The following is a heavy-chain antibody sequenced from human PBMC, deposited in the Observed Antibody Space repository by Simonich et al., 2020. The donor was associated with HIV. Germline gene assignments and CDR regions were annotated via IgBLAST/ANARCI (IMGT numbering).Heavy chain of an antibody. CDR2: INHSGIT. J-gene: IGHJ4*02. CDR1: GGSFSGYY. D-gene: IGHD4-17*01. CDR3: ARGTVTGGDARFDY. V-gene: IGHV4-34*01. Sequence: QVQLHQWGAGLLKPSETLSLTCAVYGGSFSGYYWTWIRQSPGKGLEWIGEINHSGITNYNPSLKSRVTISLDTSKNPFSLKLNSVTAADTAVYYCARGTVTGGDARFDYWGQGTLVTVSS.